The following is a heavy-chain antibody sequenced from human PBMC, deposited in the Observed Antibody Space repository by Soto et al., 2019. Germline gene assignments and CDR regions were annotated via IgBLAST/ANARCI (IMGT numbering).Heavy chain of an antibody. D-gene: IGHD3-16*01. V-gene: IGHV3-23*01. J-gene: IGHJ6*03. Sequence: EVQLLESGGGLVQPGGSLRLSCAASGFTFSSYAMSLVRQAPXXXLEWVSANSGSGGITYYADSVKVRFTISRDNSKKTLYLQMNSLRAEDXAXXYCASGGSDYYYYMDVWGKGTTVTVSS. CDR3: ASGGSDYYYYMDV. CDR1: GFTFSSYA. CDR2: NSGSGGIT.